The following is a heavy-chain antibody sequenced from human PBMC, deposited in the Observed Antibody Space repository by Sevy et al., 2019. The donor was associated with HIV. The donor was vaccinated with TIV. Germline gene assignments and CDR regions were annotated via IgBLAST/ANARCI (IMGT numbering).Heavy chain of an antibody. J-gene: IGHJ4*02. Sequence: ASVKVSCKASGYTFNSFYIHWVRQAPGQGLEWMGWINPYSGGTHYAQKFQGRVTLTRDTSISVDYMDLTSLRSNDTAVYYCVRDRFYGGVSVTFAGDFWGQGTLVTVSS. D-gene: IGHD2-8*02. CDR1: GYTFNSFY. CDR2: INPYSGGT. CDR3: VRDRFYGGVSVTFAGDF. V-gene: IGHV1-2*02.